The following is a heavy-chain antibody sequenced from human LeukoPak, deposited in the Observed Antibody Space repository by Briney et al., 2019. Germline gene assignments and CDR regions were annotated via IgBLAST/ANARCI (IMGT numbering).Heavy chain of an antibody. CDR1: GLIFSNYW. J-gene: IGHJ4*02. D-gene: IGHD3-10*01. Sequence: GGSLRLSCAASGLIFSNYWMTWDRQAPGKGLEWVANIKEDGSETYYVDSVKGRFTISRDNDKNTLYLQMNSLRAEDTAVYYCEAYGSVWGQGTLVIVSS. V-gene: IGHV3-7*03. CDR3: EAYGSV. CDR2: IKEDGSET.